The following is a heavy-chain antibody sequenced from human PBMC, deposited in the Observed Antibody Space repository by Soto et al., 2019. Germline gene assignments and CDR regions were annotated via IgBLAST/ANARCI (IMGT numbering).Heavy chain of an antibody. CDR3: VRLRGGSIVPYGMAV. CDR1: GFTFSSYW. Sequence: GGSLRLCCAASGFTFSSYWMHWVRQAPGEGLVWVSRISGDGRTATYADSVKGRFTISRDNAENTLYLQMNSLRAEDTALFYWVRLRGGSIVPYGMAVWGQGTTVTVSS. D-gene: IGHD2-21*01. V-gene: IGHV3-74*01. CDR2: ISGDGRTA. J-gene: IGHJ6*02.